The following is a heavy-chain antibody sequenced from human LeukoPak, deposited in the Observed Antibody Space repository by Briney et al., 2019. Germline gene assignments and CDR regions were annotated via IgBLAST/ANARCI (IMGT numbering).Heavy chain of an antibody. CDR3: ARAMSGDY. CDR1: GFTFSDHY. V-gene: IGHV3-72*01. D-gene: IGHD3-3*01. CDR2: TRNRANSFTT. J-gene: IGHJ4*01. Sequence: GGSLRLSCVTSGFTFSDHYIDWVRQAPGKGLEWVGRTRNRANSFTTDYAASVRGRFSLSRDDSKNSLFLQMNSLKTGDTAVYYCARAMSGDYWGHGTLVTVSS.